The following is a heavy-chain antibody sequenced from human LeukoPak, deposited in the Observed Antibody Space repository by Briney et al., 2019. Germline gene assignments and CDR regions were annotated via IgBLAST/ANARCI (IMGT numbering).Heavy chain of an antibody. Sequence: AGGSLTLSCAASGFTFSSYAMSWVRQAPGKGLEWCSNISGSGGSTYYADSVKGRFTISRDNSKNTLYLQMNSLRAEDTAVYYCAKFGVGATYFDYWGQGTLVTVSS. CDR2: ISGSGGST. D-gene: IGHD1-26*01. J-gene: IGHJ4*02. CDR3: AKFGVGATYFDY. CDR1: GFTFSSYA. V-gene: IGHV3-23*01.